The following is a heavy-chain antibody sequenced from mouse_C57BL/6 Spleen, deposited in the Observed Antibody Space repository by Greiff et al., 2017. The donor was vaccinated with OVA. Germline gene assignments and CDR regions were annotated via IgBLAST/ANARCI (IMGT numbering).Heavy chain of an antibody. CDR3: ASLYDYDGGGAMDY. CDR2: IWSGGST. CDR1: GFSLTSYG. D-gene: IGHD2-4*01. J-gene: IGHJ4*01. Sequence: VQLQESGPGLVQPSQSLSITCTVSGFSLTSYGVHWVRQSPGKGLEWLGVIWSGGSTDYNAAFISRLSISKDNSKSQVFFKMNSLQADDTAIYYCASLYDYDGGGAMDYWGQGTSVTVSS. V-gene: IGHV2-2*01.